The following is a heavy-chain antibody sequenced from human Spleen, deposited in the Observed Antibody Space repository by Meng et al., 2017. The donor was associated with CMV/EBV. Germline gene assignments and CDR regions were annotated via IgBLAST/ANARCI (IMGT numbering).Heavy chain of an antibody. Sequence: GSLRLSCTVSGDSISSSSYYWGWIRQPPGKGLEWIGYIYYSGSTNYNPSLKSRVTISVDTSKNQFSLKLSSVTAADTAVYYCAKGSSAGWLYFDYWGQGALVTVS. V-gene: IGHV4-61*05. CDR3: AKGSSAGWLYFDY. CDR1: GDSISSSSYY. D-gene: IGHD6-6*01. CDR2: IYYSGST. J-gene: IGHJ4*02.